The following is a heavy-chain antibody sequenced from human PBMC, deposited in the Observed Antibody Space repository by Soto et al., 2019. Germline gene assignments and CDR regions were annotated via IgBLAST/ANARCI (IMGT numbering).Heavy chain of an antibody. CDR1: GFIFSSYD. Sequence: PGGSLRLSCAASGFIFSSYDVHWVRQAPGKGLEWVSVITTTGDTYYAASVKGRFTISRENAENTLYLQMNSLRAEDTAVYYCARDSHLGGYHILGFDYWGQGTLVTGSS. D-gene: IGHD6-25*01. CDR3: ARDSHLGGYHILGFDY. CDR2: ITTTGDT. V-gene: IGHV3-13*01. J-gene: IGHJ4*02.